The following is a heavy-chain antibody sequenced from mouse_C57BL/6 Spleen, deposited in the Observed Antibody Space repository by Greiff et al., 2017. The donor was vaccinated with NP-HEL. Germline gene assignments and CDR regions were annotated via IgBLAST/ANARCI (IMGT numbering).Heavy chain of an antibody. CDR2: ISSGSSTI. J-gene: IGHJ3*01. V-gene: IGHV5-17*01. D-gene: IGHD1-1*01. CDR1: GFTFSDYG. CDR3: ARNYGSSPAWFAY. Sequence: EVQRVASGGGLVTPGGSLKLSCAASGFTFSDYGMHWVRQAPEKGLEWVAYISSGSSTIYYADTVKGRFTISRDNAKNTLFLQMTSLRSEDTAMYYCARNYGSSPAWFAYWGQGTLVTVSA.